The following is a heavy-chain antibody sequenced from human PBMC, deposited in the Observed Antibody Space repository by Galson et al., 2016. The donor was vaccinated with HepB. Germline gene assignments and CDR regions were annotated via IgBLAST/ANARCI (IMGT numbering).Heavy chain of an antibody. CDR3: ARAKRGGSDAFDI. J-gene: IGHJ3*02. CDR1: GFTFSSYS. V-gene: IGHV3-21*01. Sequence: SLRLSCAASGFTFSSYSMNWVRQAPGKGLEWVSSISSRSSYIYYADSAKGRFTISGDNGKNSLYLQMNSLRAEDTAVYYCARAKRGGSDAFDICGQGTMGTVSS. CDR2: ISSRSSYI. D-gene: IGHD1-26*01.